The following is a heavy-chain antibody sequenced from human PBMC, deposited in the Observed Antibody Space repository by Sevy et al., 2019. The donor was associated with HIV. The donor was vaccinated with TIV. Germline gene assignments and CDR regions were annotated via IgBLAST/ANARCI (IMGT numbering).Heavy chain of an antibody. D-gene: IGHD2-15*01. CDR1: GFTFGDYA. CDR2: IRSKAYGGTT. CDR3: TCGVVACY. Sequence: GGSLRLSCTASGFTFGDYAMSWVRQAPGKGLEWVGFIRSKAYGGTTEYAASVKGRFTISRDDSKSIAYLQMNSLKTEDTAVYYCTCGVVACYWGQGTLVTVSS. V-gene: IGHV3-49*04. J-gene: IGHJ4*02.